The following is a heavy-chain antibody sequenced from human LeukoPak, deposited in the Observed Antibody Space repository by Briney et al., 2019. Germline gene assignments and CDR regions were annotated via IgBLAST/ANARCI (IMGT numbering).Heavy chain of an antibody. CDR3: ARERTGNSDSSGHYDY. Sequence: ASVKVSCKASGYTFTSYYMHWVRQAPGQGLEWMGXINPSGGSTSYAQKFQGRVTMTRDTSTSTVYMELSSLRSEDTAVYYCARERTGNSDSSGHYDYWGQGTLVTVSS. J-gene: IGHJ4*02. CDR1: GYTFTSYY. D-gene: IGHD3-22*01. V-gene: IGHV1-46*01. CDR2: INPSGGST.